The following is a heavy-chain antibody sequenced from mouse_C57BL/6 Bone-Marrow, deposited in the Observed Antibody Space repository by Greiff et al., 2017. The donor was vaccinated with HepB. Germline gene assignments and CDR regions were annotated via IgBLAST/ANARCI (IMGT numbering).Heavy chain of an antibody. J-gene: IGHJ3*01. CDR3: ASINWERAY. D-gene: IGHD4-1*02. Sequence: VKLQESGPGLVAPSQSLSITCTVSGFSLTSYGVDWVRQSPGKGLEWLGVIWGVGSTNYNSALKSRLSISKDNSKSQVFLKMNSLQTDDTAMYYCASINWERAYWGQGTLVTVSA. CDR2: IWGVGST. V-gene: IGHV2-6*01. CDR1: GFSLTSYG.